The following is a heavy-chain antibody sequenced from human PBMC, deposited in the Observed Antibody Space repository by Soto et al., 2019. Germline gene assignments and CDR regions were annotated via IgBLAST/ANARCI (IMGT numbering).Heavy chain of an antibody. J-gene: IGHJ5*02. V-gene: IGHV4-34*02. CDR3: ARTDIVTTNWFDP. CDR1: GESFIGYY. D-gene: IGHD5-12*01. CDR2: INDRGST. Sequence: QVHLQQWGAGLLKPSETLSLTCAVYGESFIGYYWTWIRQPPGKGLEWIGEINDRGSTNYNPSLKSRVTISIDTSKNQCSLKLTSVTAADTSVYYCARTDIVTTNWFDPWGHGTLVTVSS.